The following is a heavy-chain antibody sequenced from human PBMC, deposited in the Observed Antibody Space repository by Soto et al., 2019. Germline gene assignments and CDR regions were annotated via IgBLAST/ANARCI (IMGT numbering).Heavy chain of an antibody. J-gene: IGHJ4*02. CDR3: ARHGSN. V-gene: IGHV4-39*01. CDR2: IYYSGIT. CDR1: GVSISNSSYY. Sequence: SEALSLTCTVSGVSISNSSYYWGWIRRPPGKGLEWIGTIYYSGITYYNPSLKSRVTISVDTSKNQFSLKLTSVTAADTAVYYCARHGSNWGQGTLVTVSS.